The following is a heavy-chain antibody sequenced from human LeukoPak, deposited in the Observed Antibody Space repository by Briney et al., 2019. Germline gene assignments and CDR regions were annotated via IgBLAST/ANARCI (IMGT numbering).Heavy chain of an antibody. CDR1: GGSISSGGYY. D-gene: IGHD2-2*01. Sequence: SETLSLTCTVSGGSISSGGYYWSWIRQHPGKGLEWIGEINHSGSTNYNPSLKSRVTISVDTSKNQFSLKLSSVTAADTAVYYCARGGYCSSTSCYHAWGQGTLVTVSS. V-gene: IGHV4-39*07. J-gene: IGHJ4*02. CDR3: ARGGYCSSTSCYHA. CDR2: INHSGST.